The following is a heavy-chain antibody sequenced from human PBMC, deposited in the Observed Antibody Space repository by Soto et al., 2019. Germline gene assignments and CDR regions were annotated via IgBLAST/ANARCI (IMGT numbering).Heavy chain of an antibody. J-gene: IGHJ4*02. V-gene: IGHV1-18*01. CDR2: ISAYNGNT. CDR3: ARAGYDYVWGSYRQPDY. Sequence: ASVKVSCKASGYTVTSYGISWVRQAPGQGLEWMGWISAYNGNTNYAQKLQGRVTMTTDTSTSTAYMELRSLRSDDTAVYYCARAGYDYVWGSYRQPDYWGQGTLVTVSS. D-gene: IGHD3-16*02. CDR1: GYTVTSYG.